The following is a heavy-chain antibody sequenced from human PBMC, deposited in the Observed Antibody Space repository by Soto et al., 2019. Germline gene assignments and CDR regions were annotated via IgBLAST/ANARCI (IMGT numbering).Heavy chain of an antibody. D-gene: IGHD2-8*01. CDR2: IDPNNGAT. Sequence: GASVKVSCKGSGYTFTADFIQWMRQAPGQGLEWMGWIDPNNGATNYAQKFQDRVTMTRDTSINTVYMELNRLTFDDTAVYFCARDERYCINGECYTFWFDPWGQGTLVTVSS. V-gene: IGHV1-2*02. J-gene: IGHJ5*02. CDR3: ARDERYCINGECYTFWFDP. CDR1: GYTFTADF.